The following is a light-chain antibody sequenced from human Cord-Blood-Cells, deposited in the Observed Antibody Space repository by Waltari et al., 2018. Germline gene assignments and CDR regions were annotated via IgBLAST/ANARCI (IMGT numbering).Light chain of an antibody. CDR1: SSDVGGYNN. J-gene: IGLJ1*01. CDR2: DVS. Sequence: QSALTQPASVSGSPGQSITIPCTGNSSDVGGYNNVSCYQQHPGKAPKLMIYDVSNRPSGVSNLFSGSKSGNTASLAISGLQAEDEADYYRSSYTSSSTLVFGTGTKVTVL. CDR3: SSYTSSSTLV. V-gene: IGLV2-14*03.